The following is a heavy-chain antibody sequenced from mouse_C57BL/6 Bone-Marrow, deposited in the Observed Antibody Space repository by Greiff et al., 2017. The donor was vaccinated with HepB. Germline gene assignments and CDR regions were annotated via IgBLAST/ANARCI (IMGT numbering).Heavy chain of an antibody. CDR3: ARVPYGSSPWDY. Sequence: QVQLQQPGAELVKPGASVKLSCKASGYTFTSYWMHWVKQRPGQGLEWIGMIHPNSGSTNYNEKFKSKATLTVDKSSSTAYMQLSSLTSEDSAVYYCARVPYGSSPWDYWGQGTSVAVSS. J-gene: IGHJ4*01. CDR1: GYTFTSYW. V-gene: IGHV1-64*01. CDR2: IHPNSGST. D-gene: IGHD1-1*01.